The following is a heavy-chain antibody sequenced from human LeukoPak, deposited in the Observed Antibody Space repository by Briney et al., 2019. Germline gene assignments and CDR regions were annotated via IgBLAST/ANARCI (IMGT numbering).Heavy chain of an antibody. D-gene: IGHD3-22*01. V-gene: IGHV3-48*03. CDR2: ISSSGSTI. CDR1: GFTFSSYE. Sequence: GGSLRLSCAASGFTFSSYEMNWVRQAPGKGLEWVSYISSSGSTIYYADSVKGRFTISRDNAKNSLYPQMNSLRAEDTAVYYCARLMYFYDSSGYYSGSHYYGMDVWGQGTTVTVSS. CDR3: ARLMYFYDSSGYYSGSHYYGMDV. J-gene: IGHJ6*02.